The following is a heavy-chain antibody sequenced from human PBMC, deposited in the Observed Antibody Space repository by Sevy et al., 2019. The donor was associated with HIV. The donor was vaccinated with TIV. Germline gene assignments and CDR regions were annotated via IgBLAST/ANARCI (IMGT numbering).Heavy chain of an antibody. CDR3: ARNGGYADYGMDV. CDR1: GFTFNYAW. D-gene: IGHD2-2*01. J-gene: IGHJ6*02. Sequence: GGSLRLSCAASGFTFNYAWMSWVRQAPGKGLEWLSYMNSITSTIYYADSVKGRFTISRDNAKNSVSLQMHSLRAEDTAVYYCARNGGYADYGMDVWGQGTTVTVSS. CDR2: MNSITSTI. V-gene: IGHV3-48*01.